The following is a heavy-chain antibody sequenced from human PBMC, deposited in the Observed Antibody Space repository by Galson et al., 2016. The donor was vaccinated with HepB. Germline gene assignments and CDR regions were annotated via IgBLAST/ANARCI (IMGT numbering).Heavy chain of an antibody. D-gene: IGHD5-18*01. J-gene: IGHJ4*02. CDR1: GGSVSSGSYY. V-gene: IGHV4-61*01. CDR3: ASPIHLWALEY. Sequence: QVQLQESGPGLVKPSETLSLTCTVPGGSVSSGSYYWSWVQQPPGKALEWIGYILYSGNTNYNPSLWSRVTISLDTPRNQFSLNLRSVTAADTAVYYCASPIHLWALEYWGQGTLVTVSS. CDR2: ILYSGNT.